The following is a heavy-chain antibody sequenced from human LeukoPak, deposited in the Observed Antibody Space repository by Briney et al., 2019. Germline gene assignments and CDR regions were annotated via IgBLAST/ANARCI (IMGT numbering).Heavy chain of an antibody. CDR1: GGTFISYA. V-gene: IGHV1-69*05. J-gene: IGHJ4*02. D-gene: IGHD4/OR15-4a*01. CDR2: IIPIFGTA. CDR3: AKSLTLAYYFDY. Sequence: ASVKVSCKASGGTFISYAISWVRQAPGQGLEWMGGIIPIFGTANYAQKFQGRVTITTDESTSTAYMELSSLRSEDTAVYYCAKSLTLAYYFDYWGQGTLVTVSS.